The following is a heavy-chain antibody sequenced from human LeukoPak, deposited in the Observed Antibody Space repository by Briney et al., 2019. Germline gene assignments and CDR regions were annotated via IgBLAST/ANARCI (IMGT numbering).Heavy chain of an antibody. J-gene: IGHJ4*02. Sequence: PGGSLRLSCEVSGFIFSNYGMHWGRQAPGKGLEGGALIWYDGRTKFHADSVRGRFPISTDNSAHTLYLQMSSLRAEDTAVYYCARVSPLGYYDSSGQGPFDYWGQRTLVTVSS. CDR1: GFIFSNYG. CDR2: IWYDGRTK. D-gene: IGHD3-22*01. V-gene: IGHV3-33*01. CDR3: ARVSPLGYYDSSGQGPFDY.